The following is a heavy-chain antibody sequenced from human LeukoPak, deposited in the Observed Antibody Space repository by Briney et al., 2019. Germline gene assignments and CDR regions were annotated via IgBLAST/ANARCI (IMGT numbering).Heavy chain of an antibody. CDR2: IQYNGTNK. D-gene: IGHD5-18*01. Sequence: GGSLRLPCAASGFISSNYGMHWVRQAPGKGLEWVAFIQYNGTNKDYADSVKGRFTISRDNSKNTVSLQMNSLKPEDTALYYCVTDIRRGYNFGYDQFAYWGQGTLVTVSS. J-gene: IGHJ4*02. V-gene: IGHV3-30*02. CDR3: VTDIRRGYNFGYDQFAY. CDR1: GFISSNYG.